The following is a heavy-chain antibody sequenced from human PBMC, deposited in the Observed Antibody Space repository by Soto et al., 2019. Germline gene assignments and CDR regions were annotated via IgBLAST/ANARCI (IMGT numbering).Heavy chain of an antibody. Sequence: GGSLRLSCAASGFTFDDYGMSWVRQAPGKGLEWVSGINWNGGSTGYADSVKGRFTISRDNAKNSLYLQMNSLRAEDTALYYCARVYYYDSSGYSLFDYWGQGTLVTVSS. CDR1: GFTFDDYG. D-gene: IGHD3-22*01. J-gene: IGHJ4*02. V-gene: IGHV3-20*04. CDR2: INWNGGST. CDR3: ARVYYYDSSGYSLFDY.